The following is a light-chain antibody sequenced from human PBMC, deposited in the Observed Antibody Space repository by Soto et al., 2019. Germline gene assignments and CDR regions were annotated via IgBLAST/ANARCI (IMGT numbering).Light chain of an antibody. Sequence: EIVMTQSPATLSVSPGERATLSCRASQSVSSNLAWYQQKPGQAPRLLIYGASTRATGIPARFSGSGSGTEFTLTFSSLQSEDFVVYYCQQYNNWPLFGGGTKVDIK. CDR2: GAS. CDR3: QQYNNWPL. J-gene: IGKJ4*01. CDR1: QSVSSN. V-gene: IGKV3-15*01.